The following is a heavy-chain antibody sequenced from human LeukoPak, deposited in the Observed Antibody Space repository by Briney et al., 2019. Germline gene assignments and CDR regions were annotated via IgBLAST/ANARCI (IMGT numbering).Heavy chain of an antibody. Sequence: PGGSLRLSCAASGFTFSSYAMSWFRQAPGKGLEWVSAISGSGGSTYYADSVKGRFTISRDNSKNTLYLQMNSLRAEDTAVFYCAKDRRHTAMVFSNRNSSFDSWGQGTPVTVSS. CDR2: ISGSGGST. CDR1: GFTFSSYA. CDR3: AKDRRHTAMVFSNRNSSFDS. V-gene: IGHV3-23*01. D-gene: IGHD5-18*01. J-gene: IGHJ5*01.